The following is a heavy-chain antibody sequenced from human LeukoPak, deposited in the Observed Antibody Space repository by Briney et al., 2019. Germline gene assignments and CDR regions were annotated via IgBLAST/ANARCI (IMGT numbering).Heavy chain of an antibody. Sequence: GGSLRLSCAASGFTVSSNYMSWVRQAPGKGLEWVSVIYAGGSTYYADSVKGRFTISRDNSKNTLYLQMNSLRAEDTAVYYCAKDQRGAYDSSAYAFDIWGQGTMVTVSS. CDR1: GFTVSSNY. V-gene: IGHV3-53*01. CDR3: AKDQRGAYDSSAYAFDI. D-gene: IGHD3-22*01. J-gene: IGHJ3*02. CDR2: IYAGGST.